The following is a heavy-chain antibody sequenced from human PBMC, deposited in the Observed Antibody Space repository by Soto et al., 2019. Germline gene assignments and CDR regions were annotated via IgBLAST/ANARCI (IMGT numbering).Heavy chain of an antibody. D-gene: IGHD4-17*01. CDR2: VHYSGST. Sequence: PSDTLSLTFTVSGVSISSYYWSWIRQPPGKGLEWIGYVHYSGSTNYNPSLKSRVTISIDTSKNRFSLKLSSVTAADAAVYYCARFHDYGYFDYWGQGTLITVS. CDR3: ARFHDYGYFDY. V-gene: IGHV4-59*08. CDR1: GVSISSYY. J-gene: IGHJ4*02.